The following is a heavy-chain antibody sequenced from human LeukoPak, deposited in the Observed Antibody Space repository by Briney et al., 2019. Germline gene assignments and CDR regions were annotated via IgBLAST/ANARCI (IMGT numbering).Heavy chain of an antibody. D-gene: IGHD6-13*01. CDR1: GFTFSNAW. Sequence: GGSLRLSCAASGFTFSNAWMSWVRQAPGKGLEWVGRIKSKTDGGTTDYAAPVKGRFTISRDDSKNTLYLQMNSLKTEDTAVYYCTTARQQPVFGWYYYGMDVWGQGTTVTVSS. V-gene: IGHV3-15*01. J-gene: IGHJ6*02. CDR3: TTARQQPVFGWYYYGMDV. CDR2: IKSKTDGGTT.